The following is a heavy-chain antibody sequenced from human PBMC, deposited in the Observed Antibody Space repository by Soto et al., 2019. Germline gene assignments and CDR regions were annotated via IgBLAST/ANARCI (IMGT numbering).Heavy chain of an antibody. D-gene: IGHD6-6*01. CDR1: GYTFTSYY. CDR2: INPSGGST. J-gene: IGHJ5*02. V-gene: IGHV1-46*01. CDR3: ARDDSSSSRFDP. Sequence: QVQLVQSGAEVKKPGASVKVSCKASGYTFTSYYIHWVRQAPGQGLEWMGIINPSGGSTTYAQKFKGRVTMTRDTSTSTVYMEVSSLRSEDTAVYYCARDDSSSSRFDPWGQGTLVTVSS.